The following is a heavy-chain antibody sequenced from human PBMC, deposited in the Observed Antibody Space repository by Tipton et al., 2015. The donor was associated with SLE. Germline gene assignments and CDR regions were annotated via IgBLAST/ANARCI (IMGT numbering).Heavy chain of an antibody. J-gene: IGHJ3*02. CDR3: ARAEGSWDAFDI. V-gene: IGHV4-61*05. CDR1: GGSISSSSYY. CDR2: IYYSGST. D-gene: IGHD2-15*01. Sequence: TLSLTCTVSGGSISSSSYYWGWIRQSPGKGLEWIGYIYYSGSTNYNPSLKSRVTISVDTSKNQFSLKLSSVTAADTAVYYCARAEGSWDAFDIWGQGTMVTVSS.